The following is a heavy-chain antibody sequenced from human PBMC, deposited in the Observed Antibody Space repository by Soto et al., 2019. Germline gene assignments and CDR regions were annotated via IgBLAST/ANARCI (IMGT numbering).Heavy chain of an antibody. J-gene: IGHJ4*02. CDR3: ATNEGRDGYSFDY. CDR1: GVTFTRQD. CDR2: TIPIFGTP. Sequence: EASVQVSCKASGVTFTRQDRRWVRQAPGQGLEWMGGTIPIFGTPQYAEKFQDRVTITADESTSTAYMELSSLTSEDTAVYYCATNEGRDGYSFDYWGQGTLVTVS. V-gene: IGHV1-69*13. D-gene: IGHD5-12*01.